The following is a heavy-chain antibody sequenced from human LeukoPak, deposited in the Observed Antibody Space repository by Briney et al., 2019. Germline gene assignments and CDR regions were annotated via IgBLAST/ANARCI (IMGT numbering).Heavy chain of an antibody. J-gene: IGHJ4*02. Sequence: ASVKVSCKASGYTFTGHYIHWVRQAPGQGLEWMGWINPNSGGTNYAQKFQDWVTMTRDTSISTAYMELSRLGSDDTALFYCARDLSGGRGTPGPYWGQGTLVTASS. CDR2: INPNSGGT. CDR3: ARDLSGGRGTPGPY. V-gene: IGHV1-2*04. D-gene: IGHD2-15*01. CDR1: GYTFTGHY.